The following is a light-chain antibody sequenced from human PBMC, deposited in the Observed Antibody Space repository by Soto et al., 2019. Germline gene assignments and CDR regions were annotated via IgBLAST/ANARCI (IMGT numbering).Light chain of an antibody. Sequence: QSVLTQPPSASGTPGQRVTISCSGSSSNNGNNNVYWYQQHPETAPKLLIYRNGQRPSGVPDRFSGSKSGTSASLAISGLRSEDEADYYCAGWDDSLSGYVFGPGTKVTVL. CDR2: RNG. CDR3: AGWDDSLSGYV. CDR1: SSNNGNNN. V-gene: IGLV1-47*01. J-gene: IGLJ1*01.